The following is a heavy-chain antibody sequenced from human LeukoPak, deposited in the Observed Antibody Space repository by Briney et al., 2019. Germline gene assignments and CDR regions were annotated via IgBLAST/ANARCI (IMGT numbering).Heavy chain of an antibody. D-gene: IGHD3-10*01. J-gene: IGHJ4*02. CDR2: ISGSGGST. V-gene: IGHV3-23*01. Sequence: PGGSLRLSCAASGFTFSSYAMSWVRQAPGKGLEWVSAISGSGGSTYYADSVKGRFTISRDNSKNTLYLQMNSLRAEDTAVYYCAKDRETYYYGSGSYLLFDYWGQGTLVTVSS. CDR1: GFTFSSYA. CDR3: AKDRETYYYGSGSYLLFDY.